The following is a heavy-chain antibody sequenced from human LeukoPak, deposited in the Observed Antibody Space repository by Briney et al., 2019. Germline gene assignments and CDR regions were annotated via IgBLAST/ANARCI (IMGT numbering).Heavy chain of an antibody. CDR2: INHSGST. CDR1: GGSFSGYY. V-gene: IGHV4-34*01. Sequence: SETLSLTCAVYGGSFSGYYWSWIRQPPGKGLERIGEINHSGSTNYNPSLKSRVTISVDTSKNQFSLKLSSVTAADTAVYYCARGLRNSSSWSPYYYYYYGMDVWGQGTTVTVSS. D-gene: IGHD6-13*01. J-gene: IGHJ6*02. CDR3: ARGLRNSSSWSPYYYYYYGMDV.